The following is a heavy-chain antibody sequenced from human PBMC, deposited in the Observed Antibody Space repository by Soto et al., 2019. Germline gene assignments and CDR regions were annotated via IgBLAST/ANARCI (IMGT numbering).Heavy chain of an antibody. CDR2: INPSGGST. Sequence: ASVKVSCKASGYTFTSYYMHWVRQAPGQGLEWMGIINPSGGSTSYAQKFQGRVTMTRDTSTSTVYMELSSLRSEDTAVYYCACIAAPWEAFQPSHDYWGQGTLVTVYS. CDR3: ACIAAPWEAFQPSHDY. D-gene: IGHD6-6*01. J-gene: IGHJ4*02. CDR1: GYTFTSYY. V-gene: IGHV1-46*01.